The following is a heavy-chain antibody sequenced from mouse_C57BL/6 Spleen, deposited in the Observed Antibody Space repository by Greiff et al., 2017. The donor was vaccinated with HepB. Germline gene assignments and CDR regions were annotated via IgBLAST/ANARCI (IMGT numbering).Heavy chain of an antibody. D-gene: IGHD2-4*01. CDR3: ANSYDYDSAMDY. Sequence: QLQQPGAELVRPGSSVKLSCKASGYTFTSYWMHWVKQRPIQGLEWIGNIDPSDSETHYNQKFKDKATLTVDKSSSTAYMQLSSLTSEDSAVYYCANSYDYDSAMDYWGQGTSVTVSS. J-gene: IGHJ4*01. CDR2: IDPSDSET. V-gene: IGHV1-52*01. CDR1: GYTFTSYW.